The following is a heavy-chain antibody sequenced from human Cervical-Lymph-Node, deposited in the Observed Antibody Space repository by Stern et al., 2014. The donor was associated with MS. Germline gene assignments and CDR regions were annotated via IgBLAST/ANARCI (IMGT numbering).Heavy chain of an antibody. Sequence: EVQLGESGAELIRPGESLKISCKGSGYKFSIYWIAWVRQMPGKVLEWMGIIYPGDSELRYSPSCQGQVTMSADKSTSTAYLQWSSLNASDTAMYFCARQTTAWASDVWGQGTLVTVSS. CDR2: IYPGDSEL. D-gene: IGHD1-14*01. CDR3: ARQTTAWASDV. J-gene: IGHJ4*02. CDR1: GYKFSIYW. V-gene: IGHV5-51*01.